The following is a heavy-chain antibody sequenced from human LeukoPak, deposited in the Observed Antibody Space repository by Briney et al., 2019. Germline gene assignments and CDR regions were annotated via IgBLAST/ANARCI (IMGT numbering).Heavy chain of an antibody. CDR3: VKDYSTIAAAANPLFDY. J-gene: IGHJ4*02. V-gene: IGHV3-23*01. CDR1: GFTFSSYG. Sequence: PGGSLRLSCAASGFTFSSYGDTWVCQAPGNGQNWVSRITRSGDTAFYAASVKGRFSISRDNSKNMLYLQMHGLRVEDTAVYYCVKDYSTIAAAANPLFDYWGKGALVTVSS. CDR2: ITRSGDTA. D-gene: IGHD6-25*01.